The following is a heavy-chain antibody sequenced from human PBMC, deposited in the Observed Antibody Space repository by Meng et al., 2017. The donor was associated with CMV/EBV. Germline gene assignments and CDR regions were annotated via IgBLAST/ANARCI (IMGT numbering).Heavy chain of an antibody. D-gene: IGHD2-2*01. V-gene: IGHV4-4*07. Sequence: QLQEPGPGLRKPSEALSLTGTVLGGTISSYYWSWIRQPAGKGLEWIGRIYTSGSTNYNPSLKRRVTMSVDTSKNQFSLKLSSVTAADTAVYYCARDLMNCSSTSCANWFDPWGQGTLVTVSS. CDR1: GGTISSYY. J-gene: IGHJ5*02. CDR2: IYTSGST. CDR3: ARDLMNCSSTSCANWFDP.